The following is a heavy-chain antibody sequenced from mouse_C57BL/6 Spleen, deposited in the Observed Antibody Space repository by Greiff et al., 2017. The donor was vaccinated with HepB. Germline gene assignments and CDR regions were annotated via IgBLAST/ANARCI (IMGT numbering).Heavy chain of an antibody. CDR2: ISYDGSN. V-gene: IGHV3-6*01. J-gene: IGHJ1*03. CDR1: GYSITSGYY. D-gene: IGHD1-1*01. CDR3: AIEDYYGSSYPYWYFDV. Sequence: EVQLQESGPGLVKPSQSLSLTCSVTGYSITSGYYWNWIRQFPGNKLEWMGYISYDGSNNYNPSLKNRISITRDTSKNQFFLKLNSVTTENTATYYCAIEDYYGSSYPYWYFDVWGTGTTVTVSS.